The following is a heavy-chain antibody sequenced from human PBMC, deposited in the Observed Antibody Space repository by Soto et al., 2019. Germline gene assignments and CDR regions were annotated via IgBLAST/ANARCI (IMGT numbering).Heavy chain of an antibody. CDR1: GFTFSSYG. V-gene: IGHV3-30*18. J-gene: IGHJ5*02. CDR3: AKGNYDFWSGYFWFDP. D-gene: IGHD3-3*01. CDR2: ISYDGSNK. Sequence: PGGSLRLSCAASGFTFSSYGMHWVRQAPGKGLEWVAVISYDGSNKYYADSVKGRFTISRDNSKNTLYLQMNSLRAEDTAVYYCAKGNYDFWSGYFWFDPWGQGTLVTVSS.